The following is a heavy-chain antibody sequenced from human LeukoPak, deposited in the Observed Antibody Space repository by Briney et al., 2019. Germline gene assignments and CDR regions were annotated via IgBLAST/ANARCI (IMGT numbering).Heavy chain of an antibody. J-gene: IGHJ3*01. D-gene: IGHD3-10*01. CDR3: AKQRSGSGSSGGEAFDL. CDR1: RFTFYNYA. Sequence: PGGSLRLSCAASRFTFYNYAMSWVRQTPGKGLEWVSAIHGSGDRTFYAGSVKGRFTISRDNSKSTLYLQMNTLRADDTALYYCAKQRSGSGSSGGEAFDLWGQGTMVTVSS. CDR2: IHGSGDRT. V-gene: IGHV3-23*01.